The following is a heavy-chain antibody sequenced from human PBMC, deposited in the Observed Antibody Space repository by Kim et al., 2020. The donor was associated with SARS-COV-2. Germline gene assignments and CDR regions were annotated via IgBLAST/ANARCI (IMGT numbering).Heavy chain of an antibody. V-gene: IGHV3-48*03. D-gene: IGHD3-16*01. Sequence: GGSLRLSCAASGFTFSSYEMNWVRQAPGKGLEWVSYISSSGSTIYYADSVKGRFTISRDNAKNSLYLQMNSLRAEDTAVYYCATGGRSGHPRGYYYGMDVWGQGTTVTVSS. CDR3: ATGGRSGHPRGYYYGMDV. CDR1: GFTFSSYE. CDR2: ISSSGSTI. J-gene: IGHJ6*02.